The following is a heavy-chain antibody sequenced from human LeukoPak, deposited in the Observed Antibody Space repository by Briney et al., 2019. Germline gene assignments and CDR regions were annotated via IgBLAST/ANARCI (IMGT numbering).Heavy chain of an antibody. J-gene: IGHJ4*02. Sequence: ASVEVSCKASGYTFTGYYMHWVRQAPGQGLEWMGWINPNSGGTNYAQKFQGRVTMARDTSISTAYMELSRLRSDDTAVYYCARDPGIAVAGTSYYFDYWGQGTLVTVSS. V-gene: IGHV1-2*02. CDR2: INPNSGGT. D-gene: IGHD6-19*01. CDR3: ARDPGIAVAGTSYYFDY. CDR1: GYTFTGYY.